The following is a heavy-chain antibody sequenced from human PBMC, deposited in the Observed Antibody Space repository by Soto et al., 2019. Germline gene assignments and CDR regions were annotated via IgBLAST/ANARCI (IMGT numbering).Heavy chain of an antibody. CDR1: GFIFSDYA. CDR2: ISGTGST. Sequence: WGSLRLSFAASGFIFSDYAMTWVGQAPGKGLEWVSAISGTGSTYYADSVKGRFTISRDKSKDTLYLQMDSLRADGTALYYCAKDGGVRGIIDAFHMWGQGTMVTVSS. V-gene: IGHV3-23*01. D-gene: IGHD3-10*01. CDR3: AKDGGVRGIIDAFHM. J-gene: IGHJ3*02.